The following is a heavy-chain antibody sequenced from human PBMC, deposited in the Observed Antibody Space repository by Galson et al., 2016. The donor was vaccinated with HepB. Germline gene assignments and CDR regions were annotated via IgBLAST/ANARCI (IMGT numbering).Heavy chain of an antibody. D-gene: IGHD6-19*01. J-gene: IGHJ3*02. CDR2: IYTSGST. Sequence: TLSLTCTVSGGSISSGSYYWSWIRQSAGKGLEWIGRIYTSGSTNYNPSLKSRVTISVDTSKNLFSLNLTSVTAADTAVYHCAGRGAVKVRGFDIWGQGTMVTVSS. CDR1: GGSISSGSYY. V-gene: IGHV4-61*02. CDR3: AGRGAVKVRGFDI.